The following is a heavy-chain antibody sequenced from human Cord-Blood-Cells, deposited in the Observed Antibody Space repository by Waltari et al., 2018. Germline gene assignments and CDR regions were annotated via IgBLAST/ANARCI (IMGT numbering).Heavy chain of an antibody. D-gene: IGHD3-10*01. V-gene: IGHV3-74*01. CDR1: GFTFSSYW. Sequence: EVQLVESGGGLVQPGGSLRLSCAASGFTFSSYWMHWVRQAPGKGLVWVSRNNSDGGSTSDADSVKGRFTISRDNAKNTLYLQMNSLRAEDTAVYYCARDSGLLWFGELSHWGQGTLVTVSS. CDR2: NNSDGGST. CDR3: ARDSGLLWFGELSH. J-gene: IGHJ1*01.